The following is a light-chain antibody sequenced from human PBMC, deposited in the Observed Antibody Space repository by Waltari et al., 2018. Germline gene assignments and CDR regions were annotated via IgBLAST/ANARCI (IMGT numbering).Light chain of an antibody. V-gene: IGKV3-20*01. CDR1: QASTGSC. CDR3: QQYDGSVVT. CDR2: GAS. Sequence: RASQASTGSCVTWYQQKPGQAPRLLIYGASNRAPGIPDMCSGSGSGTDFTLTISRQEPEDSAVYYCQQYDGSVVTFGGGTKVEIK. J-gene: IGKJ4*01.